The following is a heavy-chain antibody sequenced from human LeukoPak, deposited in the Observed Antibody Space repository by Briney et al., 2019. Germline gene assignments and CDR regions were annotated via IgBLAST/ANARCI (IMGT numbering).Heavy chain of an antibody. CDR2: ISSSSSYI. CDR1: GFTFSSYS. V-gene: IGHV3-21*01. J-gene: IGHJ6*02. D-gene: IGHD5-12*01. Sequence: GGSLRLSCAASGFTFSSYSMNWVRQAPGKGLEWVSSISSSSSYIYYADSVKGRFTISRDNAKNSLYLQMNSLRAEDTAVYYCARGYPGSGSTPRYGMDVWGQGTTVTVSS. CDR3: ARGYPGSGSTPRYGMDV.